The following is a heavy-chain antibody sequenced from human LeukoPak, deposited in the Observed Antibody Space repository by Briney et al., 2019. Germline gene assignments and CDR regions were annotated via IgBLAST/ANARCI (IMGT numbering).Heavy chain of an antibody. CDR1: GYTFTGYY. D-gene: IGHD4-11*01. V-gene: IGHV1-69*13. J-gene: IGHJ4*02. Sequence: ASVKVSCKASGYTFTGYYMHWVRQAPGQGLEWMGGIIPLFRTPNYAQRFLGRITITADESTKTVFMELRSLRSDDTAMYYCATMYDSNSHYLRDFDYWGQGTLVTVSS. CDR2: IIPLFRTP. CDR3: ATMYDSNSHYLRDFDY.